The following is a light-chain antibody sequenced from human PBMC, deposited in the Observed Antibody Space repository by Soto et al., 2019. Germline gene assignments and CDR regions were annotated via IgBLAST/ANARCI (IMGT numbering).Light chain of an antibody. CDR2: RAS. V-gene: IGKV1-5*03. Sequence: DIPMSQTPSTLSESENYRVIXTCRASQSLNSYLAWYQQKPGKAPKLLIFRASSLESGVSSRFSGSGSGTEFTLTITNLQPDDFATYYCQQYKSYSTVGQGTKVDI. CDR1: QSLNSY. CDR3: QQYKSYST. J-gene: IGKJ1*01.